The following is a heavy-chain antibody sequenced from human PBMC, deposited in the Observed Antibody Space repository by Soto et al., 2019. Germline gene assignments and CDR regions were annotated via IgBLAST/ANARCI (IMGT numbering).Heavy chain of an antibody. V-gene: IGHV4-59*08. Sequence: PSETLSLTCTVSGGSISSYYWSWIRQPPGKGLEWIGYIYYSGSTNYNPSLKSRVTISVDTSKNQFSLKLSSVTAADTAVYYCARRAGADYYYYYMDVWGKGTTVTVSS. CDR3: ARRAGADYYYYYMDV. J-gene: IGHJ6*03. CDR1: GGSISSYY. D-gene: IGHD7-27*01. CDR2: IYYSGST.